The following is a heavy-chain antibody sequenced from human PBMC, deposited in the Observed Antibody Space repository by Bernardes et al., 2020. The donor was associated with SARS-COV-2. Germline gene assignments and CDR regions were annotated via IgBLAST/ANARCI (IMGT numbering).Heavy chain of an antibody. CDR2: ISGSGGST. CDR3: AKDWDGSGSYSDAFDI. V-gene: IGHV3-23*01. Sequence: GSLRLLCAAAGFTFSSYAISWFLQAPGKGLEWFSAISGSGGSTYYADSAKGRFIISRDNSKNTLYLQMNSLRAEDTAVYYCAKDWDGSGSYSDAFDIWGQGTMVTVSS. D-gene: IGHD3-10*01. CDR1: GFTFSSYA. J-gene: IGHJ3*02.